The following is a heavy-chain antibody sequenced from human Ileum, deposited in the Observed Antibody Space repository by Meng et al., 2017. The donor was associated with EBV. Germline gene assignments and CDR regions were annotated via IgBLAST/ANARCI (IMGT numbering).Heavy chain of an antibody. CDR2: INHSGST. D-gene: IGHD3-10*01. CDR3: ARGNKVSDRGFDY. Sequence: QVHLQQWGAGLLKPSETLCLTCAVYGGSFSGYYWSWIRQPPGKGLEWIGEINHSGSTNYNPSLKSRVTISVDTSKNQFSLKLSSVTAADTAVYYCARGNKVSDRGFDYWGQGTLVTVSS. J-gene: IGHJ4*02. V-gene: IGHV4-34*01. CDR1: GGSFSGYY.